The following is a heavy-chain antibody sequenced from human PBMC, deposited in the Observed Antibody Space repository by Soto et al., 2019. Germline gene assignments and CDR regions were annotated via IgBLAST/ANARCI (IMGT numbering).Heavy chain of an antibody. J-gene: IGHJ4*02. D-gene: IGHD2-8*02. V-gene: IGHV3-48*02. CDR2: ISSTGDDI. Sequence: VQLMESGGGLVYPGASLRLSCETSGFSFRDHSMNWVRQAPGKGLQWVSYISSTGDDIHYADSVKGRFTVSRDNAKNALFLQMNSLRDDDSAIYYCARLPKGSVVNGWGQGTLVTVSS. CDR1: GFSFRDHS. CDR3: ARLPKGSVVNG.